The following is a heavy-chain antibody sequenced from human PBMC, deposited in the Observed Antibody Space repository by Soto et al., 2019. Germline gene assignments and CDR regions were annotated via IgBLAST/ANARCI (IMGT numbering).Heavy chain of an antibody. CDR2: IIPICGTA. CDR1: GGTFSSYA. D-gene: IGHD2-2*01. V-gene: IGHV1-69*12. J-gene: IGHJ5*02. Sequence: QVQLVQSGAEVKKPGSSVKVSCKASGGTFSSYAISWVRQAPGQGLEWMGGIIPICGTANYAQKFEGSVRSPGDDATSATYVEPSSLIADDTAVYYCAGDQCVCTGCPWFDPWGQGALVTVSS. CDR3: AGDQCVCTGCPWFDP.